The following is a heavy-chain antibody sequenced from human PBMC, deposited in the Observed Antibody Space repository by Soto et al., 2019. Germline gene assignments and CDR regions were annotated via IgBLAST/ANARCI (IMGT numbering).Heavy chain of an antibody. Sequence: GSLRLSCAASGSTFSNAWMSWVRQAPGKGLEWVGRIKSKTDGGTTDYAAPVKGRFTISRDDSKNTLYLQMNSLKTEDTAVYYCTKGGQTNGNTEEYYYYGMDVWGQGTTVTVSS. V-gene: IGHV3-15*01. J-gene: IGHJ6*02. CDR3: TKGGQTNGNTEEYYYYGMDV. CDR2: IKSKTDGGTT. CDR1: GSTFSNAW. D-gene: IGHD1-1*01.